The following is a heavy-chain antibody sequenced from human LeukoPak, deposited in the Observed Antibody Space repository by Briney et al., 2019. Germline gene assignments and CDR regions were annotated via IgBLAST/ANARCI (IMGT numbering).Heavy chain of an antibody. D-gene: IGHD3-3*01. CDR3: ALNYYDFWSGPQTYAFDI. V-gene: IGHV1-46*03. CDR2: INPSGGST. CDR1: GYTFTSYY. J-gene: IGHJ3*02. Sequence: ASVKVSCKASGYTFTSYYMHWVRQAPGQGLEWMGIINPSGGSTSYAQKFQGRVTMTRDTSTSTVYMELSSLRSEDTAVYYCALNYYDFWSGPQTYAFDIWGQGTMVTVSS.